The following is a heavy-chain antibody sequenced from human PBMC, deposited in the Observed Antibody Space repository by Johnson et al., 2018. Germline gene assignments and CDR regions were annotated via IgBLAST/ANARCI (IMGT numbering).Heavy chain of an antibody. J-gene: IGHJ1*01. D-gene: IGHD2-21*02. Sequence: QVQLVQSGGGLVKPGESLRLSCAVSGFTFSGYSMHWVRQAPGKGLEWVAVLSYDGNHKYYADSVKGRFTLSRDNSGNTLYLQMNSLGAEDTAVSYCATEPCGGDCYLEYLHHWGQGTLVTVSS. CDR1: GFTFSGYS. V-gene: IGHV3-30*03. CDR2: LSYDGNHK. CDR3: ATEPCGGDCYLEYLHH.